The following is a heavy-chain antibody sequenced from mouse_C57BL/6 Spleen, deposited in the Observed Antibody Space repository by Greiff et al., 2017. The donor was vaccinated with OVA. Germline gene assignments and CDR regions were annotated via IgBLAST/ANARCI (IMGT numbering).Heavy chain of an antibody. CDR1: GYTFTSYW. J-gene: IGHJ2*01. V-gene: IGHV1-69*01. D-gene: IGHD2-4*01. CDR2: IDPSDSYT. Sequence: VQLQQPGAELVMPGASVKLSCKASGYTFTSYWMHLVKQRPGQGLEWIGEIDPSDSYTNYNQKFKGKSTLTVDKSSSTAYMQLSSLTSEDSAVYYCARRRLPYYFDYWGQGTTLTVSS. CDR3: ARRRLPYYFDY.